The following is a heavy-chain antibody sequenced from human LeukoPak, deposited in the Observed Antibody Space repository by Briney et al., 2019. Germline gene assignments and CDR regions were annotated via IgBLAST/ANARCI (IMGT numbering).Heavy chain of an antibody. CDR3: ARDKSGNSGWYSYFDY. V-gene: IGHV1-2*02. CDR1: GYTFTGYY. Sequence: ASVKVSCKASGYTFTGYYIHWVRQAPGQGLEWMGWINPHSGGTNYAQKFQGGVTMTRDTSISTAYMELSRLRSDDTAVYYCARDKSGNSGWYSYFDYWGQGTLVTVSS. J-gene: IGHJ4*02. CDR2: INPHSGGT. D-gene: IGHD6-19*01.